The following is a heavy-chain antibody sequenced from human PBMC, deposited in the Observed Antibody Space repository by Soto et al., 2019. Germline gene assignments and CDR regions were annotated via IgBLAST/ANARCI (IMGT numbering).Heavy chain of an antibody. J-gene: IGHJ4*02. CDR3: ARGGGKGIRWDTFDY. D-gene: IGHD4-17*01. V-gene: IGHV1-69*12. CDR2: IIPIFGTA. Sequence: QVQLVQSGAEVKKPGSSVKVSCKASGGTFSSYAISWVRQAPGQGLEWMGGIIPIFGTANYAQKFQGRVTITADEYXXTAYMELSSLRAEDTAVYYCARGGGKGIRWDTFDYWGQGTLVTVSS. CDR1: GGTFSSYA.